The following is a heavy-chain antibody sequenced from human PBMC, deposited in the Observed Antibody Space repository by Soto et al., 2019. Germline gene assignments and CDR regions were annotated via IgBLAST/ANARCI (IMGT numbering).Heavy chain of an antibody. V-gene: IGHV4-34*01. CDR1: GGSFSGYY. CDR3: ARSVPAPLDRLAP. CDR2: INHSGST. Sequence: SETLSLTCAVYGGSFSGYYWSWIRQPPGKGLEWIGEINHSGSTNYNPSLKSRVTISVDTSKNQFSLKLSSVTAADTAVYYCARSVPAPLDRLAPWGQGTLVTVSS. D-gene: IGHD2-2*01. J-gene: IGHJ5*02.